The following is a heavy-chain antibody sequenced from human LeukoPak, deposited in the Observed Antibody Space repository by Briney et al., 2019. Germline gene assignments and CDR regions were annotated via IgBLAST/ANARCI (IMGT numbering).Heavy chain of an antibody. D-gene: IGHD6-19*01. CDR2: ISAYSGNT. Sequence: GASVKVSCKASGYTFTSYGISWVRQAPGQGLEWMGWISAYSGNTNYAQKLQGRVTMTTDTSTSTAYMELRSLRSDDTAVYYCARAGYSSGWYLEYYFDYWGQGTLVTVSS. CDR1: GYTFTSYG. V-gene: IGHV1-18*04. J-gene: IGHJ4*02. CDR3: ARAGYSSGWYLEYYFDY.